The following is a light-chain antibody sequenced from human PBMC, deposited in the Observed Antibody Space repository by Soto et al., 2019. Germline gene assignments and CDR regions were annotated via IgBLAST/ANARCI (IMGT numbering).Light chain of an antibody. CDR1: QSISSW. CDR3: QQYNSYSLT. V-gene: IGKV1-5*03. CDR2: KAS. Sequence: DIQMAQSPSTLSASVGDRVTITCRASQSISSWLAWYQQKPGKAPKLLIYKASSLESGVPSRFSGSGSGTEFTLTISSLQPDDFATYYCQQYNSYSLTFGGGTKVEIK. J-gene: IGKJ4*01.